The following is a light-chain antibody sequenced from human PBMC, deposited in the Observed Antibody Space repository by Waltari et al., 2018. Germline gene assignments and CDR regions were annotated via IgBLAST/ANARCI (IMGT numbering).Light chain of an antibody. CDR3: QQYGSSPPAT. CDR2: GAS. Sequence: EIVLTQSPGTLSLSPGERATLSCRASQSVSSSYLAWYQQKPGPAPRLLIYGASSRATGIADRFSGSGSGTDFTLTISRLEPEDFAVYYCQQYGSSPPATFGQGTRLEIK. V-gene: IGKV3-20*01. CDR1: QSVSSSY. J-gene: IGKJ2*01.